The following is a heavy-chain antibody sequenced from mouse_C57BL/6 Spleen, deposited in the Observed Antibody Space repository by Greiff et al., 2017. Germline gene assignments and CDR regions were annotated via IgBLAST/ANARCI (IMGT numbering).Heavy chain of an antibody. Sequence: QVQLQQPGAELVMPGASVTLSCKASGYTFTSYWMHWVQQRPGQGLEWIGEIDPSDSYTNYNQKFKGKSTLTVDKSSSTAYMQLSSLTSEDSAVYYCARGRDYDYDGRAWFDYWGQGTMVTVSA. V-gene: IGHV1-69*01. CDR3: ARGRDYDYDGRAWFDY. CDR1: GYTFTSYW. D-gene: IGHD2-4*01. J-gene: IGHJ3*01. CDR2: IDPSDSYT.